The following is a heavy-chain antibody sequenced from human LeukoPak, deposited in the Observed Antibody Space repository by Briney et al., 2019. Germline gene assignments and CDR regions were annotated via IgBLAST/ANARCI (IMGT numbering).Heavy chain of an antibody. V-gene: IGHV3-23*01. CDR3: AKAVTTFDY. D-gene: IGHD4-17*01. CDR1: GFTFSIYG. CDR2: ISGSGGST. Sequence: GSLRLSCVASGFTFSIYGMHWVRQAPGKGLEWVSAISGSGGSTYYADSVKGRFTISRDNSKNTLYLQMNSLRAEDTAVYYCAKAVTTFDYWGQGTLVTVSS. J-gene: IGHJ4*02.